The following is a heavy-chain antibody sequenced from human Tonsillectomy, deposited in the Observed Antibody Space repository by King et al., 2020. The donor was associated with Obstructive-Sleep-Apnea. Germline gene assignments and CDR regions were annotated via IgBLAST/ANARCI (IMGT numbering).Heavy chain of an antibody. CDR2: INHSVRS. CDR3: ARGVKAPAVNHFDY. CDR1: GGSFSGYF. D-gene: IGHD2-2*01. J-gene: IGHJ4*02. Sequence: QLQQWGAGLLKPSETLSLTCAVYGGSFSGYFWSWIRQPPGKGLEWIGEINHSVRSNYNPSHKSRVTISVDTSKNQFPLNLRSVTAADTAVYYCARGVKAPAVNHFDYWGQGTLVTVSS. V-gene: IGHV4-34*01.